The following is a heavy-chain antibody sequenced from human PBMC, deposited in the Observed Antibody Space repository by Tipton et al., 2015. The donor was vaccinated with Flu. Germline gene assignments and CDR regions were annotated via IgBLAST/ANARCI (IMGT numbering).Heavy chain of an antibody. D-gene: IGHD4-11*01. J-gene: IGHJ4*02. CDR2: MNPNSGNT. Sequence: QSGPEVKKPGASVKVSCKASGYTFTSYDINWVRQATGQGLEWMGWMNPNSGNTGYAQKFQGRVTMTRNTSISTAYMELSSLRSEDTAVYYCARDYSNYVEIDYWGQGTLVTVSS. V-gene: IGHV1-8*01. CDR3: ARDYSNYVEIDY. CDR1: GYTFTSYD.